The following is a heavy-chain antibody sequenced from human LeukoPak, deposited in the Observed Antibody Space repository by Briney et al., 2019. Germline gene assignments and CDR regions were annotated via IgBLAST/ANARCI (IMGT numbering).Heavy chain of an antibody. D-gene: IGHD4-17*01. CDR3: AKRGDYGDYYFDY. CDR2: ISGSGGST. V-gene: IGHV3-23*01. Sequence: PGGSLRLSCAASGFTFSSYAMSWVRQAPGKGLEWVSAISGSGGSTYYADSVKGRFAISRDNSKNTLYLQMNSLRAEDTAVYYCAKRGDYGDYYFDYWGQGTLVTVSS. J-gene: IGHJ4*02. CDR1: GFTFSSYA.